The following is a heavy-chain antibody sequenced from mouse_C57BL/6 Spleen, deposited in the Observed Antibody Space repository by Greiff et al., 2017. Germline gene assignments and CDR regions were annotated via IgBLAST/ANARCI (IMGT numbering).Heavy chain of an antibody. V-gene: IGHV10-1*01. CDR3: VRLSSNQYYFDY. CDR1: GFSFNTYA. J-gene: IGHJ2*01. Sequence: EVMLVESGGGLVQPKGSLKLSCAASGFSFNTYAMNWVRQAPGKGLEWVARIRSKSNNYATYYADSVKDRFTISRDDSESMLYLQMNNLKTEDTAMYYCVRLSSNQYYFDYWGQGTTLTVSS. CDR2: IRSKSNNYAT. D-gene: IGHD2-5*01.